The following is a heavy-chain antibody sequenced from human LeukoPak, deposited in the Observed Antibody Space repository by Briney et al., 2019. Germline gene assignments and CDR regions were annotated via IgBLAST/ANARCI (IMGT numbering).Heavy chain of an antibody. J-gene: IGHJ4*02. D-gene: IGHD1-26*01. V-gene: IGHV4-34*01. Sequence: SETLSLTYAVYGGSFSGYYWSWIRQPPGKGLEWIGEINHSGSTNYNPSLKSRVTISVDTSKNQFSLKLSSVTAADTAVYYCARKSVGATRPALDYWGQGTLVTVSS. CDR3: ARKSVGATRPALDY. CDR1: GGSFSGYY. CDR2: INHSGST.